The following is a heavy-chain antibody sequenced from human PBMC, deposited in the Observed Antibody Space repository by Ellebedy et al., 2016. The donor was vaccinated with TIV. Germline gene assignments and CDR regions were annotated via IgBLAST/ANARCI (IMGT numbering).Heavy chain of an antibody. V-gene: IGHV3-74*01. CDR1: EFNFRSYW. Sequence: GESLKISCATSEFNFRSYWMHWVRQAPGKGLVWASRINSGGNSISYADSVKGRFTISRDNAKNTLYLQMDSLRAEDTAVYYCARSLDYYGPRYHLDYWGQGTLVTVSS. D-gene: IGHD3-10*01. J-gene: IGHJ4*02. CDR2: INSGGNSI. CDR3: ARSLDYYGPRYHLDY.